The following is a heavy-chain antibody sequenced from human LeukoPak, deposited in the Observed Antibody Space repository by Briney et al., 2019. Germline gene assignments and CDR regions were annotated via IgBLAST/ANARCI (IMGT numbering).Heavy chain of an antibody. CDR1: GFTFSIYA. V-gene: IGHV3-23*01. CDR2: ISGSGSTT. J-gene: IGHJ4*02. CDR3: AKPSGNCVDY. Sequence: GGSLRLSCAASGFTFSIYAMTWVRQAPGKGLEWVSAISGSGSTTYYADSVKGRFTISRDNSKNTLYLQMNSLRPEDTGVYFCAKPSGNCVDYWGQGTLVTVSS. D-gene: IGHD1-26*01.